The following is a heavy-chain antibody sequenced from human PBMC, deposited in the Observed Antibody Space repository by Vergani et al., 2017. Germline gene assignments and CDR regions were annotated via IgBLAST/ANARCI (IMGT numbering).Heavy chain of an antibody. Sequence: QVQLVQSGAEVKKPGASVKVSCKASGYTFTIYGISWVRQAPGQGLEWMGWSSAYNGNTNYAQKLQGRVTMTTDTSTSTAYMGLRSLRSDDTAVYYCARAYSSGWYVHWYFELWGRGTLVTVSS. J-gene: IGHJ2*01. CDR2: SSAYNGNT. CDR1: GYTFTIYG. V-gene: IGHV1-18*04. D-gene: IGHD6-19*01. CDR3: ARAYSSGWYVHWYFEL.